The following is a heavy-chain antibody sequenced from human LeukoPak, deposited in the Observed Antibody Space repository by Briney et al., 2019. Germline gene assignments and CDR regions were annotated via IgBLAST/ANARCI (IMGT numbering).Heavy chain of an antibody. J-gene: IGHJ4*02. CDR2: IIPIFGTA. CDR1: GGTFSSYA. Sequence: SVKVSCKASGGTFSSYAISWVRQAPGQGLEWMGGIIPIFGTANYAQKFQGRVTITADESTSTAYMELSSLRSEDTAAYYCARDRAVAGTGFDYWGQGTLVTVSS. V-gene: IGHV1-69*13. D-gene: IGHD6-19*01. CDR3: ARDRAVAGTGFDY.